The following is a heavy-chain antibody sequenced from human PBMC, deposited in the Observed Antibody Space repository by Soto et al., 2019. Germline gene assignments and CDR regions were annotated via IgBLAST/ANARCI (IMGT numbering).Heavy chain of an antibody. V-gene: IGHV1-69*13. CDR2: IIPIFGTA. Sequence: SVKVSCKASGGTFSSYAISWVRQAPGQGLEWMGGIIPIFGTANYAQKFQGRVTITADESTSTAYMELSSLRSEDTAVYYCARESSVTTSVNNWFDPSGQRTLVTVSS. CDR1: GGTFSSYA. J-gene: IGHJ5*02. CDR3: ARESSVTTSVNNWFDP. D-gene: IGHD4-17*01.